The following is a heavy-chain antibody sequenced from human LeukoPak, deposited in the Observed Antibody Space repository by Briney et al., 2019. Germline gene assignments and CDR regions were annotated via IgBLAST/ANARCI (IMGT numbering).Heavy chain of an antibody. D-gene: IGHD4-17*01. CDR1: GGSISSYY. Sequence: SETLSLTCTVSGGSISSYYWSWIRQPPGKGLEGIGYIYYSGSTNYNPSLKSRVTISADTSKNQFSLKLSSVTAADTAVHSCATIYGDYVAYCGQGTLLTVSS. CDR3: ATIYGDYVAY. V-gene: IGHV4-59*01. CDR2: IYYSGST. J-gene: IGHJ4*02.